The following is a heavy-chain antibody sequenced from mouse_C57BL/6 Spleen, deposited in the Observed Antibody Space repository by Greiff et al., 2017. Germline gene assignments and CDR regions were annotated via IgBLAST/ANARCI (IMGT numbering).Heavy chain of an antibody. CDR1: GFNITDYY. V-gene: IGHV14-2*01. Sequence: VQLQQSGAELVKPGASVKLSCTASGFNITDYYMHWVKQRPEQGLEWIGRIDPEDGETKYAPKFQGKATMTADTSSNTAYLRLSSLTNEDTAVDDGARNYSGSSYGFAYWGQGTLVTVSA. CDR3: ARNYSGSSYGFAY. J-gene: IGHJ3*01. D-gene: IGHD1-1*01. CDR2: IDPEDGET.